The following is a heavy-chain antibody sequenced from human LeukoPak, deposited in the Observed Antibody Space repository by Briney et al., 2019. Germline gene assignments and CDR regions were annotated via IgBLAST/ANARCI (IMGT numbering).Heavy chain of an antibody. V-gene: IGHV3-30*02. Sequence: PGGSLRLSCAASGFTFSSYGMHWVRQAPGKGLEWVAFIRYDGSNEYYADSVKGRFTISRDNSKNTLYLQMNSLRAEDTAVYYCAKGLRKLIVGSTEYYFDYWGQGTLVTVSS. CDR2: IRYDGSNE. J-gene: IGHJ4*02. CDR1: GFTFSSYG. D-gene: IGHD1-26*01. CDR3: AKGLRKLIVGSTEYYFDY.